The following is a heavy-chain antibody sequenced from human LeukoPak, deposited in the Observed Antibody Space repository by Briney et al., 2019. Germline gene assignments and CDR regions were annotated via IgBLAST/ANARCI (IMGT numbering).Heavy chain of an antibody. D-gene: IGHD6-19*01. J-gene: IGHJ3*02. CDR3: ARSFPIAVAGYDAFDI. CDR2: IYHSGST. V-gene: IGHV4-30-2*01. CDR1: GGSISSGGYY. Sequence: PSETLSLTCTVSGGSISSGGYYWSWIRQPPGKGLEWIGYIYHSGSTYYNPSLKSRVTISVDRSKNQLSLKLSSVTAADTAVYYCARSFPIAVAGYDAFDIWGQGTMVTVSS.